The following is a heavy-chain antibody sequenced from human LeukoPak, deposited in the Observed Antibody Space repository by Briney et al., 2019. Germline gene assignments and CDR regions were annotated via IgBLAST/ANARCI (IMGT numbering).Heavy chain of an antibody. J-gene: IGHJ4*02. Sequence: ASVKVSCKASGYTFTSYDINWVRQATGQGLEWMGWMNPNSGNTGYAQKFQGRVTITRNTSISTAYMELSSLRSEDTAVYYCALNLPGIAAAILDYWGQGTLVTLSS. CDR2: MNPNSGNT. CDR3: ALNLPGIAAAILDY. D-gene: IGHD6-13*01. V-gene: IGHV1-8*03. CDR1: GYTFTSYD.